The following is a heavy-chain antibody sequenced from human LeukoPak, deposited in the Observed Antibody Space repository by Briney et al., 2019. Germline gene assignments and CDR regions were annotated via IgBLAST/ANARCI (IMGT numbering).Heavy chain of an antibody. CDR3: AKLIGTAVTDY. J-gene: IGHJ4*02. V-gene: IGHV3-33*06. CDR1: GFTFSSYG. D-gene: IGHD1/OR15-1a*01. CDR2: IWYDGSNK. Sequence: PGRSLRLSCAASGFTFSSYGMHWVRQAPGKGLEWVAVIWYDGSNKYYADSVKGRFTISRDNSKNTLYLQMNSLRAEDTAVYYCAKLIGTAVTDYWGQGTLVTVSS.